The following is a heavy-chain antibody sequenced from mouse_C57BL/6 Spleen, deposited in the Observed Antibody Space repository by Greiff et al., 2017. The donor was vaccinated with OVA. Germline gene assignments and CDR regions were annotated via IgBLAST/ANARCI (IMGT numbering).Heavy chain of an antibody. J-gene: IGHJ3*01. CDR1: GYAFSSYW. CDR3: ARDYSNPWFAY. Sequence: QVQLKESGAELVKPGASVKISCKASGYAFSSYWMNWVKQRPGKGLEWIGQIYPGDGDTNYNGKFKGKATLTADKSSSTAYMQLSSLTSEDSAVYFCARDYSNPWFAYWGQGTLVTVSA. CDR2: IYPGDGDT. V-gene: IGHV1-80*01. D-gene: IGHD2-5*01.